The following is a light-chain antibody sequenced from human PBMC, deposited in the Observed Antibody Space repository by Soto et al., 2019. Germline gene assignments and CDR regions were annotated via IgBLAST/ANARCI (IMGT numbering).Light chain of an antibody. CDR2: DAS. CDR1: QSIRSW. CDR3: QQYNSYSLWT. J-gene: IGKJ1*01. V-gene: IGKV1-5*01. Sequence: DIKMTQSPSTLSASVGDRVTITCRASQSIRSWLAWYQQKPGKAPKLLIYDASSLETGVPSRFSGSGSGTEFTLTISSLQPDDFATYYCQQYNSYSLWTFGQGTKVDI.